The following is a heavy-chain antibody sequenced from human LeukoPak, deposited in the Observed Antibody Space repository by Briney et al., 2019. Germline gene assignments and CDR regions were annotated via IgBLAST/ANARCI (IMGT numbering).Heavy chain of an antibody. CDR2: ISSSSSYI. CDR1: GFIFSTYS. D-gene: IGHD6-19*01. Sequence: GGSLRLSCSASGFIFSTYSMNWARQAPGKGLEWVSCISSSSSYIYYADSVKGRFTISRDNAKNSLYLQMDSLRAEDTAVYYCARVAGGAVAATIHYWYMVVWGKGTTVT. CDR3: ARVAGGAVAATIHYWYMVV. V-gene: IGHV3-21*06. J-gene: IGHJ6*03.